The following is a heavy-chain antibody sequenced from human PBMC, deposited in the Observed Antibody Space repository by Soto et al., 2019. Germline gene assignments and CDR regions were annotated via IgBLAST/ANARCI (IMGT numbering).Heavy chain of an antibody. CDR1: GFTFNSYA. CDR3: AKDSDPYCNYVGYFDY. Sequence: GGSLRLSCAASGFTFNSYAMSWVRQAPGKGLEWVSAISGSGISTYYADSVKGRFTISRDNSKNTLYLQMNRLRAEDTAVYYCAKDSDPYCNYVGYFDYWGQGTLVTVSS. D-gene: IGHD4-4*01. CDR2: ISGSGIST. V-gene: IGHV3-23*01. J-gene: IGHJ4*02.